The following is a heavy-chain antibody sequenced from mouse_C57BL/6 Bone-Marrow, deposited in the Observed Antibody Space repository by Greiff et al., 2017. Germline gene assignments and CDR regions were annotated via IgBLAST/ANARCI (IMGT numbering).Heavy chain of an antibody. J-gene: IGHJ4*01. CDR1: GFTFSDYY. CDR2: ISNGGGST. Sequence: EVMLVESGGGLVQPGGSLKLSCAASGFTFSDYYMYWVRPTPEKRLELVAYISNGGGSTYYPETVKGRFTISRVNATNTLYLQMSRLKSEDTAMYYCARQGEYYGYDYYAMDYWGQGTSVTVSS. CDR3: ARQGEYYGYDYYAMDY. D-gene: IGHD2-2*01. V-gene: IGHV5-12*01.